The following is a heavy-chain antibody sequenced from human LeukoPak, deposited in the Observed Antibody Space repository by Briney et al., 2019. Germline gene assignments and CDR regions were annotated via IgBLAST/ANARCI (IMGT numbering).Heavy chain of an antibody. J-gene: IGHJ3*02. CDR3: AREGDGYYDIPDI. Sequence: SETLSLTCTVSGGSISSYYWSWIRQPPGKGLEWIGYIYYSGNTNYNPSLKSRVTISVDTSKNQFSLKLSSVTAADTAVYYCAREGDGYYDIPDIWGQGTMVTVSS. V-gene: IGHV4-59*01. CDR2: IYYSGNT. D-gene: IGHD3-9*01. CDR1: GGSISSYY.